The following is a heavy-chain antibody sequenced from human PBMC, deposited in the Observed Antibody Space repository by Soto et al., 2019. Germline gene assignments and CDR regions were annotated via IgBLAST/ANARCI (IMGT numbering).Heavy chain of an antibody. Sequence: EAQLVESGGGLVQPGGSLRVSCAVSGFTFREYWMSWVRQAPGKGLEGVAKIKQDGSEKDYVDSVKGRFTISRDNANNSLYLHLYDVRVEDTAIYYCARGGRYAYDWFDPWGQGTLVTVSS. V-gene: IGHV3-7*01. D-gene: IGHD3-16*01. CDR3: ARGGRYAYDWFDP. CDR2: IKQDGSEK. CDR1: GFTFREYW. J-gene: IGHJ5*02.